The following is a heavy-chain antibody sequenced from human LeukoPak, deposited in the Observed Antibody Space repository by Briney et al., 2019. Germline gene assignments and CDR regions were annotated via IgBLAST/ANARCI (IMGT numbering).Heavy chain of an antibody. CDR1: GYSFNNYW. CDR3: ARQYDLLAGPYYFDF. V-gene: IGHV5-51*01. Sequence: GESLKISCKASGYSFNNYWIGWARQLPGEGPEWVGFIFPGDSDTQYSPSFQGQVTISADKSVTTAFLQWISLKTSDTAIYYCARQYDLLAGPYYFDFWGQGTLVAVSA. D-gene: IGHD3-9*01. J-gene: IGHJ4*02. CDR2: IFPGDSDT.